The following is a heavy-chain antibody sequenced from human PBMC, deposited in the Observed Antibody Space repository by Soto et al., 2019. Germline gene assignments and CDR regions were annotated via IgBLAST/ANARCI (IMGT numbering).Heavy chain of an antibody. CDR1: GGSISSGDYY. CDR2: IYYSGST. CDR3: ARGDYYGSGSYYTPPLLGGMDV. D-gene: IGHD3-10*01. J-gene: IGHJ6*02. V-gene: IGHV4-30-4*01. Sequence: SETLSLTCTVSGGSISSGDYYWSWIRQPPGKGLEWIGYIYYSGSTYYNPSLKSRVTISVDTSKNQFSLKLSSVTAADTAVYYCARGDYYGSGSYYTPPLLGGMDVWGQGTTVTVSS.